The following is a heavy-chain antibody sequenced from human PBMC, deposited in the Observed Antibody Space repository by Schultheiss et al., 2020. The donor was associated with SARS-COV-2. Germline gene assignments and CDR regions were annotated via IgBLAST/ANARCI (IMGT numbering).Heavy chain of an antibody. J-gene: IGHJ5*02. D-gene: IGHD6-13*01. CDR2: INPNSGGT. CDR1: GYTFTSYA. V-gene: IGHV1-2*02. CDR3: ARDLPSSSWFDP. Sequence: ASVKVSCKASGYTFTSYAMNWVRQAPGQGLEWMGWINPNSGGTNYAQKFQGRVTMTRDTSISTAYMELSRLRSDDTAVYYCARDLPSSSWFDPWGQGTLVTVSS.